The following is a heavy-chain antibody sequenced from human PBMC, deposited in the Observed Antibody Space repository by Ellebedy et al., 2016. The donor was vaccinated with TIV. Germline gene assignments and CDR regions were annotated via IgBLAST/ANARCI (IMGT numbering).Heavy chain of an antibody. CDR2: TVPIFGTA. J-gene: IGHJ6*02. D-gene: IGHD3-10*01. Sequence: ASVKVSXXTSGGTFSSYAISWVRQAPGQGLEWMGGTVPIFGTANYAQKFQGRVRLTADESTSTAYMELRSLRSEDTAVYYCARGGFGELGAMNAMDVWGQGTTVSVSS. V-gene: IGHV1-69*13. CDR1: GGTFSSYA. CDR3: ARGGFGELGAMNAMDV.